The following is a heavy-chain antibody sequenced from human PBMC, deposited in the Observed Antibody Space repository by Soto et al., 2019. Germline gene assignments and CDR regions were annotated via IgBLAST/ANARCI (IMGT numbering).Heavy chain of an antibody. Sequence: ASVKVSCKASGYTFTSYAMHWVRQAPGQRLEWMGWINAGNGNTKYSQKFQGRVTITRDTSASTAYMELSSLRSEDTAVYYCAREDTTMVRGVIITPLYYYGMDVWGQGTTVTVSS. D-gene: IGHD3-10*01. V-gene: IGHV1-3*01. J-gene: IGHJ6*02. CDR3: AREDTTMVRGVIITPLYYYGMDV. CDR1: GYTFTSYA. CDR2: INAGNGNT.